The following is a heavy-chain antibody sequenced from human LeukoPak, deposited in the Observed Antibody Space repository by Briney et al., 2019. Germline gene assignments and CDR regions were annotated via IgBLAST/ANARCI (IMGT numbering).Heavy chain of an antibody. CDR2: ISYDGSNK. V-gene: IGHV3-30-3*01. J-gene: IGHJ6*03. CDR1: GFTFSSYA. Sequence: PGGSLRLSCAASGFTFSSYAMHWVRQAPGKGLEWVAVISYDGSNKYYADSVKGRFTISRDNSKNTLYLQMNSLRAEDTAVYYCARDRPPYYYNMDVWGKGTTVTVSS. CDR3: ARDRPPYYYNMDV.